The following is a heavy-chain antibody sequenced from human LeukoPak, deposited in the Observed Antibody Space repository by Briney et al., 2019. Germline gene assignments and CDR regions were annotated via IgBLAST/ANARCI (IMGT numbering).Heavy chain of an antibody. V-gene: IGHV4-30-4*01. CDR3: ARDATVTTASFDY. Sequence: PSQTLSLTCAVSGGSISSGDYYWSWIRQPPGKGLEWIGYIYYSGSTYYNPSLKSRVTISVDTSKNQFSLKLSSVTAADTAVYYCARDATVTTASFDYWGQGTLVTVSS. CDR2: IYYSGST. J-gene: IGHJ4*02. D-gene: IGHD4-17*01. CDR1: GGSISSGDYY.